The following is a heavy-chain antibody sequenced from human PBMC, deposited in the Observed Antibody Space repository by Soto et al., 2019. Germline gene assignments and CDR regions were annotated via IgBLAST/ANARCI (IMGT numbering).Heavy chain of an antibody. J-gene: IGHJ4*02. CDR3: ANLYASSGYYSPYYFDY. Sequence: EVQLLESGGGLVQPGGSLRLSCAASGFTFSSYAMSWVRQAPGKGLEWVSAISGSGGSTDYADSVKGRFTISRDNSKNTLYLQMNSLRAEDTAVYYCANLYASSGYYSPYYFDYWGQGTLVTVSS. CDR2: ISGSGGST. D-gene: IGHD3-22*01. CDR1: GFTFSSYA. V-gene: IGHV3-23*01.